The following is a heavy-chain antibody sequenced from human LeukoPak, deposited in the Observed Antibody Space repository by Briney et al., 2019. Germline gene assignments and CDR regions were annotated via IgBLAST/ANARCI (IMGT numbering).Heavy chain of an antibody. CDR3: ATYWRYFDWLLSDI. D-gene: IGHD3-9*01. J-gene: IGHJ3*02. CDR1: GFTFSDFW. V-gene: IGHV3-7*05. Sequence: PGGSLSLSCEASGFTFSDFWMTWVRQAPGKGLECVASIKQDGSENYYVDSVKGRFTISRDNVKNSLYLQMNSLRAEDTAVYYCATYWRYFDWLLSDIWGLGTMVTASS. CDR2: IKQDGSEN.